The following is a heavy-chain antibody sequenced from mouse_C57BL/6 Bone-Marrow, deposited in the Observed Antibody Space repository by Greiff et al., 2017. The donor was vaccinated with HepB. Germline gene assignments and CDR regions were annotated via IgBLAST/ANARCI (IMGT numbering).Heavy chain of an antibody. CDR2: ISYDGSN. CDR1: GYSITSGYY. CDR3: ARERDYLDY. J-gene: IGHJ2*01. V-gene: IGHV3-6*01. Sequence: VQLKESGPGLVKPSQSLSLTCSVTGYSITSGYYWNWIRQFPGNKLEWMGYISYDGSNNYNPSLKNRISITRDTSKNQFFLKLNSVTTEDTATYYCARERDYLDYWGQGTTLTVSS.